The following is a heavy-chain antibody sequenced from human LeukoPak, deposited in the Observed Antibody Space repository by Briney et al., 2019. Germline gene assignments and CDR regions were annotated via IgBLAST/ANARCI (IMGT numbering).Heavy chain of an antibody. CDR1: GFTFSSYA. V-gene: IGHV3-23*01. Sequence: GGSLRLSCAASGFTFSSYAMSWVRQAPGKGLEWVSAISGSGGSTYYADSVKGRFTISRDNSKNTLYLQMNSLRAEDTAVYYCAKSYSDSSGYYPFPFDYWGQGTLVTVSS. J-gene: IGHJ4*02. CDR2: ISGSGGST. CDR3: AKSYSDSSGYYPFPFDY. D-gene: IGHD3-22*01.